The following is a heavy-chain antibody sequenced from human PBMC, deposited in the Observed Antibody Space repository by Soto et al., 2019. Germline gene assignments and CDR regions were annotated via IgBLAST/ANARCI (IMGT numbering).Heavy chain of an antibody. V-gene: IGHV3-21*01. D-gene: IGHD5-18*01. CDR1: GFTFSSYS. CDR2: ISSSSSYI. Sequence: GVSLRVSCAASGFTFSSYSMNWVRQAPGKGLEWVSSISSSSSYIYYADSVKGRFTISRDNAKNSLYLQMNSLRAEDTAVYYCARARNSHTAMASDYWGQGTLVTVSS. J-gene: IGHJ4*02. CDR3: ARARNSHTAMASDY.